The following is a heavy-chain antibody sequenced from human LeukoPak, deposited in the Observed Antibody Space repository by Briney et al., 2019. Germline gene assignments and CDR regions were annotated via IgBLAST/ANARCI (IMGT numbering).Heavy chain of an antibody. D-gene: IGHD5-18*01. J-gene: IGHJ5*02. V-gene: IGHV3-74*01. CDR3: ARDYSYASDL. CDR2: INGDGSSI. CDR1: GFAFRTYW. Sequence: PGGSLRLSCAASGFAFRTYWMHRVRQPPGKGLVWVSRINGDGSSIGYADSVRGRFTISRDNARDTLYLQMNSLRDEDTAIYYCARDYSYASDLWGQGTLVTVSS.